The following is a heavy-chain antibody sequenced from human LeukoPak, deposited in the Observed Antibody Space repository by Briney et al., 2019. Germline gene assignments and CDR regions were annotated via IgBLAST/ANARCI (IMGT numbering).Heavy chain of an antibody. CDR2: INPIGGGT. CDR3: ARVSRFLEWSGYYYYMDV. V-gene: IGHV1-2*02. Sequence: ASVKVSCKASGYTFTGYYIHWVRQAPGQGLEWMGWINPIGGGTNSAHKFQGRVTKTRDTSINTAYMELSSLRSEDTAVYYCARVSRFLEWSGYYYYMDVWGKGTTVTVSS. CDR1: GYTFTGYY. J-gene: IGHJ6*03. D-gene: IGHD3-3*01.